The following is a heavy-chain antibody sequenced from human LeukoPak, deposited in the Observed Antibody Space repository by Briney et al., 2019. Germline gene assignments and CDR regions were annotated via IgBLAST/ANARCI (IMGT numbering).Heavy chain of an antibody. V-gene: IGHV4-39*01. J-gene: IGHJ4*02. Sequence: PSETLSLTCTVSGGSISSGGYYWGWIRQPPGKGLEWIGSFYYSGSTYYNPSLKSRVTISVDTSKNQFSLKLSSVTAADTAVYYCARHGLGAAADYFDYWGQGTLVTVSS. D-gene: IGHD6-13*01. CDR1: GGSISSGGYY. CDR3: ARHGLGAAADYFDY. CDR2: FYYSGST.